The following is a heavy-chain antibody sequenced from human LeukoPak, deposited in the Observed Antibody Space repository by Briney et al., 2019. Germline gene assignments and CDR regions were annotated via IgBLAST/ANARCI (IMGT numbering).Heavy chain of an antibody. CDR1: GFTFSDYN. Sequence: PGGSLRLSCAASGFTFSDYNMNWVRQAPGKGLEWVAYITISTGIIYYADSVRGRFTISRDNAKNSLYLQMNSLRAEDTAVYYCCSGSYYRGVWGFDYWGQGSLVTVSS. CDR2: ITISTGII. D-gene: IGHD1-26*01. J-gene: IGHJ4*02. V-gene: IGHV3-48*01. CDR3: CSGSYYRGVWGFDY.